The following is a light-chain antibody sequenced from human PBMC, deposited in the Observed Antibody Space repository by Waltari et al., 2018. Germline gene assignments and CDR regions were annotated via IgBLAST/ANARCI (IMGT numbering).Light chain of an antibody. J-gene: IGKJ1*01. V-gene: IGKV3-15*01. Sequence: EIVMTQSPATLSVSPGERATLSCRASQSVSSNLAWYQQKPGQAPRLLIYGASTRATGIPVRFSGSGSGTDFTLIISSLQSEDFAVYYCQQYNNWPPWTFGQGTKVEI. CDR1: QSVSSN. CDR2: GAS. CDR3: QQYNNWPPWT.